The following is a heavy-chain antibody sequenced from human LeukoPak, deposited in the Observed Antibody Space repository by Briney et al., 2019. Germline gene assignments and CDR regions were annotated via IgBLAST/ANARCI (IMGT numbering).Heavy chain of an antibody. J-gene: IGHJ2*01. CDR2: IYYSGST. CDR3: ARRGGSLGYFDL. D-gene: IGHD4-23*01. Sequence: SETLSLTCAVYGGSFSGYYWSWIRQPPGKGLEWIGYIYYSGSTYYNPSLKSRVTISVDTSKNQFSLKLSSVTAADTAVYYCARRGGSLGYFDLWGRGTLVTVSS. V-gene: IGHV4-34*09. CDR1: GGSFSGYY.